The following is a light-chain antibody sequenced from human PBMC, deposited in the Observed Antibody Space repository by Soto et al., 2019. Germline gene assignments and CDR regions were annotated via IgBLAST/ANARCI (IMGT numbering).Light chain of an antibody. CDR3: CSYAGSYSVV. V-gene: IGLV2-11*01. CDR2: DVS. Sequence: QSALTQPRSVSGSPGQSVTISCTGTSSDVGSYNYVSWVQQHPGKAPKFMIYDVSKRPSGVPDRFSGSKSGNTASLTISGLQAEDEADYYCCSYAGSYSVVFGGGTQLTVL. CDR1: SSDVGSYNY. J-gene: IGLJ2*01.